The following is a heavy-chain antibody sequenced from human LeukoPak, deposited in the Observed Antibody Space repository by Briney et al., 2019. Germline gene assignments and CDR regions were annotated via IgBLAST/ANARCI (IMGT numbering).Heavy chain of an antibody. J-gene: IGHJ4*02. CDR1: GGSISSSSYY. D-gene: IGHD3-22*01. V-gene: IGHV4-39*01. CDR2: IYYSGST. Sequence: PSETLSLTCTVSGGSISSSSYYWGWIRQPPGKGLEWIGSIYYSGSTYYNPSLKSRVTISVDTSKKQFSLKLSSVTAADTAVYYCARRGEGTSMSRFDYWGQGTLVTAPS. CDR3: ARRGEGTSMSRFDY.